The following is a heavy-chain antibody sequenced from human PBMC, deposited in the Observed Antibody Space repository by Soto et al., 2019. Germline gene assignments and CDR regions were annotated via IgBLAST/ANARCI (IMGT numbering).Heavy chain of an antibody. CDR1: GYTFTSYA. Sequence: GASVKVSCKASGYTFTSYAMHWVRQAPGQRLEWMGWINAGNGNTKYSQKFQGRVTITRDTSASTAYMELSSLRSEDTAVYYCARAPPAGYSNAFDYWGQGTLVTVSS. V-gene: IGHV1-3*01. J-gene: IGHJ4*02. D-gene: IGHD4-4*01. CDR3: ARAPPAGYSNAFDY. CDR2: INAGNGNT.